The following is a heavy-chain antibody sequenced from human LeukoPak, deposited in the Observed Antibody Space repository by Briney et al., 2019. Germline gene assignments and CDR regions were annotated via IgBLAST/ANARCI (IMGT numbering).Heavy chain of an antibody. CDR1: GYIFTSYW. J-gene: IGHJ4*02. CDR3: ARHDGSGTYDY. D-gene: IGHD3-10*01. V-gene: IGHV5-10-1*01. CDR2: IDPSDSYT. Sequence: HGESLKISCKGSGYIFTSYWISWVRQMPGKGLEWMGRIDPSDSYTNYSPSFQGHVTISADKSISTAYLQWRSLKASDTAMYYCARHDGSGTYDYWGQGTLVSVSS.